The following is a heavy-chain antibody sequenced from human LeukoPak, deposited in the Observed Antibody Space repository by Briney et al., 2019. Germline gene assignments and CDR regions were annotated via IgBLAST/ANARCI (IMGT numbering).Heavy chain of an antibody. J-gene: IGHJ4*02. CDR3: AKHRRESSTYYVFDY. Sequence: GGSLRLSCAASGFMFSTYAMSWVRQAPGKGLEWVSTISRNGSKTYYADSMKGRFTISRDNSKNTPYLQMNSLRAEDTAVYFCAKHRRESSTYYVFDYWGQGTLVTVSS. D-gene: IGHD3-22*01. V-gene: IGHV3-23*01. CDR2: ISRNGSKT. CDR1: GFMFSTYA.